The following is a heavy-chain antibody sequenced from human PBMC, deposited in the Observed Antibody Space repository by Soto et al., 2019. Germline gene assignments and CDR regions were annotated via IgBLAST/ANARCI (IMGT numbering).Heavy chain of an antibody. Sequence: GGSLRLSCAASGLSFGGSYMSWIRQAPGKGLEWLPYISSGGDTIYYADSVRGRFTISRDNAKNSLYLQMNSLSAEDTAVYYCSKDAGTDYLAYWGQGILVTVSS. J-gene: IGHJ4*02. CDR2: ISSGGDTI. CDR3: SKDAGTDYLAY. V-gene: IGHV3-11*01. CDR1: GLSFGGSY.